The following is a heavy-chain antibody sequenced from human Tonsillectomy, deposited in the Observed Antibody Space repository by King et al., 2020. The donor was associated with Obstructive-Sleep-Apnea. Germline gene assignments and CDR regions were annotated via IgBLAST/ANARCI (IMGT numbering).Heavy chain of an antibody. CDR2: IYYSGST. V-gene: IGHV4-39*07. Sequence: QLQESGPGLVKPSETLSLTCTVSGDSISSSSYYWGWIRQPPGKGLEWIGSIYYSGSTYFNPSLKSRVSISLDMSKNQFSLRLSSVTAAATAVYPCAGEKGELLSEWFSRPIDYWGQGTLVTVSS. D-gene: IGHD3-10*01. CDR1: GDSISSSSYY. J-gene: IGHJ4*02. CDR3: AGEKGELLSEWFSRPIDY.